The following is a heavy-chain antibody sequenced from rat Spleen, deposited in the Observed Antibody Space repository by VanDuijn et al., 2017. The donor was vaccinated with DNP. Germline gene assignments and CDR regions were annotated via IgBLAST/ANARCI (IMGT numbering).Heavy chain of an antibody. V-gene: IGHV5S23*01. Sequence: EVQLVESGGGLVQPGNSLKLSCTASGFTFSDYAMAWVRQSPKKGLEWVASITNTGGSIYYPDSVKGRFTISRDNAKSTLYLQMNSLRSEDTATYYCAKGMYTTGWGAYWGQGTLVTVSS. D-gene: IGHD1-6*01. CDR3: AKGMYTTGWGAY. CDR1: GFTFSDYA. CDR2: ITNTGGSI. J-gene: IGHJ3*01.